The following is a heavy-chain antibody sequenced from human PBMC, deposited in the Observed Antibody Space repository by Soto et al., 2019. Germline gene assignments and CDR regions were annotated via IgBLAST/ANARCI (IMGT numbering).Heavy chain of an antibody. Sequence: GGSLRLSCAASGFTFRSYGMHWVRQAPGKGLEWVAVIWDDGSKKYYEDSVKGRFTISRDNSKNTLFLQMNSLRAEDTAVYYCAGEVPHYYDSSGYYFDYWGQGTLVTVSS. CDR3: AGEVPHYYDSSGYYFDY. D-gene: IGHD3-22*01. CDR2: IWDDGSKK. V-gene: IGHV3-33*01. J-gene: IGHJ4*02. CDR1: GFTFRSYG.